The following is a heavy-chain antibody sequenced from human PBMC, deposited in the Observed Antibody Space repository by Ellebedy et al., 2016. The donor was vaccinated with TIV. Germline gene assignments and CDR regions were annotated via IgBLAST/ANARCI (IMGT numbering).Heavy chain of an antibody. Sequence: AASVKVSCKASGYTFTNYGINWVRQAPGQGLEWMGGISTYSGNTNYAQNLQGRVTMTTDTSTSTVYMELRSLRSDDSAVYYCARGLLGYCSGDSCYYPYYYGMDVWGQGTTVTVSS. J-gene: IGHJ6*02. CDR3: ARGLLGYCSGDSCYYPYYYGMDV. D-gene: IGHD2-15*01. CDR2: ISTYSGNT. CDR1: GYTFTNYG. V-gene: IGHV1-18*01.